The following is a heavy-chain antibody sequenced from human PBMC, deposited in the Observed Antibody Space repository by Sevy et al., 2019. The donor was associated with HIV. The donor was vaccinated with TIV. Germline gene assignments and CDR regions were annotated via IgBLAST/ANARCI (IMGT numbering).Heavy chain of an antibody. CDR3: ARGGDYYDSSRYYPGRFFDI. CDR1: GYTFTTYG. Sequence: ASAKVSCKASGYTFTTYGITWVRQAPGQGLEWMGWISAYNGNTNYTQKIQGRVTMTTDTSTSSAYIGLRSLSSDDTAVYYCARGGDYYDSSRYYPGRFFDIWGQGTMVTVSS. D-gene: IGHD3-22*01. V-gene: IGHV1-18*01. CDR2: ISAYNGNT. J-gene: IGHJ3*02.